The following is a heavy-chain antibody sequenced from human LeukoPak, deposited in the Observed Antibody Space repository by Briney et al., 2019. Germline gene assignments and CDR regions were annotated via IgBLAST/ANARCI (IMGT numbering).Heavy chain of an antibody. J-gene: IGHJ5*02. D-gene: IGHD5-24*01. CDR3: ARDNSARDEAWWFNP. CDR2: ISPSGGST. V-gene: IGHV1-46*01. Sequence: ASVKVSCKAFGYTFTSNYMHWVRQAPGQGREWMGVISPSGGSTTYAQKFQGRVTLTRDMSTSTDYLELSSLRSEDTAVYYCARDNSARDEAWWFNPWGQGTLVTVSS. CDR1: GYTFTSNY.